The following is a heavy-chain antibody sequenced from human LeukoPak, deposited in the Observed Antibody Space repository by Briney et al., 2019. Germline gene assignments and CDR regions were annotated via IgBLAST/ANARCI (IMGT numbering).Heavy chain of an antibody. Sequence: PGGALRLSCAAPGVPFCSYWVKWVRPGPREGLEWVANMKPDGSEKNYVDSVEGRFTISRDNAKNSLYLQMNSLRAEDTAVYYCAREDGSFHNWGQGILVTVSS. CDR3: AREDGSFHN. CDR1: GVPFCSYW. J-gene: IGHJ4*02. CDR2: MKPDGSEK. V-gene: IGHV3-7*01.